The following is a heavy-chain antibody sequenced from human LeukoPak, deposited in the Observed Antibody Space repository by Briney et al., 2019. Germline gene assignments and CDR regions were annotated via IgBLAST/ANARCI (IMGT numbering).Heavy chain of an antibody. CDR2: ISSSSGFI. D-gene: IGHD6-19*01. CDR1: GFTFSSYT. Sequence: GGSPRLSCVASGFTFSSYTMNWVRQTPRKGLEWVSSISSSSGFIYYVDSVKGRFTISRDNAKNSLYLQMTDLRAEDTAVYYCVRALAVGSQPKDVWGQGTTVIVS. J-gene: IGHJ6*02. V-gene: IGHV3-21*01. CDR3: VRALAVGSQPKDV.